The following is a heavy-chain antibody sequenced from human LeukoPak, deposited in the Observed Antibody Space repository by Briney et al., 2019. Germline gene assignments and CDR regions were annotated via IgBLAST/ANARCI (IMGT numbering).Heavy chain of an antibody. CDR2: ISSGVST. J-gene: IGHJ4*02. CDR3: AKTAVAAYDY. Sequence: GGSLRLSCAASGFTFSRNGMTWVRQAPGKGLEWVSVISSGVSTYYADSVKGRFTISRDNSKNTLYLQMNSLRAEDTAVYYCAKTAVAAYDYWGQGTLVTVSS. CDR1: GFTFSRNG. D-gene: IGHD6-19*01. V-gene: IGHV3-23*03.